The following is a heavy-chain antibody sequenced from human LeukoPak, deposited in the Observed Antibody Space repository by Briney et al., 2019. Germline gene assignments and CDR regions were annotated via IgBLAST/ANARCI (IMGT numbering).Heavy chain of an antibody. CDR1: GYTFTSYY. D-gene: IGHD2-2*01. CDR2: INPSAGGT. Sequence: ASVKVSCKASGYTFTSYYIHWVRQAPGQGIEWMGLINPSAGGTSYAQKFQDRVTMTRDMSTTTVYLGLNSLRSEDTAVYYCARGGCSTTSCYHFDSWGQRTLVTVSS. J-gene: IGHJ4*02. CDR3: ARGGCSTTSCYHFDS. V-gene: IGHV1-46*01.